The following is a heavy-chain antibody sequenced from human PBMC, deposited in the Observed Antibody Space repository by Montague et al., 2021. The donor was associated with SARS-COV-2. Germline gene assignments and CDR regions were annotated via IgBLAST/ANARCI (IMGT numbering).Heavy chain of an antibody. CDR3: ARAQTTCFIANCVNYFDY. CDR1: GDSINSEHW. CDR2: THQWGGT. Sequence: SETLSLTCAVSGDSINSEHWWSWVRQPPGKGLEWIVETHQWGGTNYNPFLRSRVSIFLDNSKNQFSMILTSVTAADTAMYYCARAQTTCFIANCVNYFDYWGQGALVTVSS. V-gene: IGHV4-4*02. D-gene: IGHD1-1*01. J-gene: IGHJ4*02.